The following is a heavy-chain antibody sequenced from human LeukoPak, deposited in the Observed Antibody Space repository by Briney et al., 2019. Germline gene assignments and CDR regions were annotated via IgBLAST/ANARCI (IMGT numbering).Heavy chain of an antibody. CDR3: ARGTPSSSGWLYYGMDV. V-gene: IGHV3-23*01. Sequence: GGSLRLSCAASGFTFNTYAMTWVRQSPGKGLEWVSGIGGSAGSSTHYADSVKGRFTISRDNSKNTLYLQMNSLRAEDTAVYYCARGTPSSSGWLYYGMDVWGQGTTVTVSS. D-gene: IGHD6-19*01. CDR2: IGGSAGSST. J-gene: IGHJ6*02. CDR1: GFTFNTYA.